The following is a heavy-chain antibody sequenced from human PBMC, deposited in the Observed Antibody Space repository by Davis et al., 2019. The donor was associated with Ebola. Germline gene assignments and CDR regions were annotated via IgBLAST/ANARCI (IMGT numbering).Heavy chain of an antibody. CDR3: ARNFGNNYWEGALDV. Sequence: ASVKVSCKASGYTFTGYYMHWVRQTPGQGLEWMGWINPNSGGTNYAQNFQGRVTMTRDTSISTAYMELTSLRSDDTAFYFCARNFGNNYWEGALDVWGQGTMATVSS. CDR2: INPNSGGT. CDR1: GYTFTGYY. V-gene: IGHV1-2*02. J-gene: IGHJ3*01. D-gene: IGHD3-10*01.